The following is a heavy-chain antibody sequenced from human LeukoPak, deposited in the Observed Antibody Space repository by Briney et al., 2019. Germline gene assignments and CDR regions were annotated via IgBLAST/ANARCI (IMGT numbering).Heavy chain of an antibody. D-gene: IGHD3-22*01. CDR3: ARLSGDYYDSSGYPYYFDY. V-gene: IGHV5-51*01. J-gene: IGHJ4*02. CDR1: GYSFTSYW. CDR2: IYPGDSDT. Sequence: GESLKISCKGSGYSFTSYWIGWVRQMPGKGLEWMGIIYPGDSDTRYSPSFQGQVTISADKSISTAYLQWSSLKASDTAMYYCARLSGDYYDSSGYPYYFDYWGQGTLVTVSS.